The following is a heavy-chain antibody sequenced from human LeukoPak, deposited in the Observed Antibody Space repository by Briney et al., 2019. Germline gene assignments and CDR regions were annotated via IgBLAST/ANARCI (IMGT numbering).Heavy chain of an antibody. CDR1: GFTFSSYA. V-gene: IGHV3-23*01. CDR3: AKVFLRLGGFDY. D-gene: IGHD3-16*01. Sequence: HPGGSLRLSCAASGFTFSSYAMSWVRQAPGKGLEWVSAISVDGGNSYYAGSVKGRFTISRDNSKNTMYLQMNSLRAEDTAVYYCAKVFLRLGGFDYWGQGTLVTVSS. CDR2: ISVDGGNS. J-gene: IGHJ4*02.